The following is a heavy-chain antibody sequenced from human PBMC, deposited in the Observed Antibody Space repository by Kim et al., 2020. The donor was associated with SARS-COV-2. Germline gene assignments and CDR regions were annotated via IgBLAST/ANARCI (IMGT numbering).Heavy chain of an antibody. CDR3: ATWLQSHFGY. CDR1: GFAFSNYA. Sequence: GGSLRLSCRASGFAFSNYAMMWVRQTPEKGLEWVATIDGPTTNTHYPDSVKGRFTISRDNSQNTVYLHMSSLRAEDSAIYYCATWLQSHFGYWGQGTLVTVSS. V-gene: IGHV3-23*01. D-gene: IGHD5-12*01. J-gene: IGHJ4*02. CDR2: IDGPTTNT.